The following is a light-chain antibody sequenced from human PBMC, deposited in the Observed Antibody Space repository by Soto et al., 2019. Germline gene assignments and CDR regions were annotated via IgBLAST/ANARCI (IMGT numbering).Light chain of an antibody. CDR1: QSLSSN. Sequence: EIVMTQSPATLSVSPGERATLSGRASQSLSSNLAWYQQKPGQSPRLLIYAASSRATGVPDRFSGSGSGTDFTLTISRLEPEDFAVYYCQQYGSSPPFGQGTRLEIK. J-gene: IGKJ5*01. CDR2: AAS. V-gene: IGKV3-20*01. CDR3: QQYGSSPP.